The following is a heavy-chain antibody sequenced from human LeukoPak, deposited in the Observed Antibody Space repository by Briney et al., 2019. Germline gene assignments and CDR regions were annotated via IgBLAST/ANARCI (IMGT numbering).Heavy chain of an antibody. V-gene: IGHV1-8*01. CDR3: ARGAGYGSGSRDY. CDR1: GYTFTSFD. D-gene: IGHD3-10*01. CDR2: MNPNSGNT. J-gene: IGHJ4*02. Sequence: ASVKVSCKVSGYTFTSFDVNWVRQAAGQGLEWMGWMNPNSGNTGYAQKFQGRVTMTRNISISTAYMELSSLKSEDTAVYYCARGAGYGSGSRDYWGQGTLVTVSS.